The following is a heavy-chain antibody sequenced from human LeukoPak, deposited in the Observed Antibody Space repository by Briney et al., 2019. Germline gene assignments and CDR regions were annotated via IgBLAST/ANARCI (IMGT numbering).Heavy chain of an antibody. J-gene: IGHJ4*02. CDR2: ISAYNGNT. D-gene: IGHD5-18*01. V-gene: IGHV1-18*01. CDR1: GYTFTCYG. Sequence: ASVKVSCKASGYTFTCYGISWVRQAPGQGLEWMGWISAYNGNTNYAQKLQGRVTMTTDTSTSTAYMELRSLRSDDTAVYYCARVAWIQLWPHFDYWGQGTLVTVSS. CDR3: ARVAWIQLWPHFDY.